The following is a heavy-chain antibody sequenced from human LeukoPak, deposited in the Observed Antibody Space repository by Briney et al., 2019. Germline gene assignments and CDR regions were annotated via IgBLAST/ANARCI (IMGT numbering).Heavy chain of an antibody. V-gene: IGHV3-21*01. CDR3: ARTAVRLFDF. CDR2: ISLSGTYI. D-gene: IGHD6-6*01. CDR1: GFIFSSYS. Sequence: PGGSLRLSCASSGFIFSSYSMNGVRQAPGKGLEWVSSISLSGTYIYYADSLKGRFTTSRDNAKNTLYLQMNSLRAEDTAVYYCARTAVRLFDFWGQGTLVTVSS. J-gene: IGHJ4*02.